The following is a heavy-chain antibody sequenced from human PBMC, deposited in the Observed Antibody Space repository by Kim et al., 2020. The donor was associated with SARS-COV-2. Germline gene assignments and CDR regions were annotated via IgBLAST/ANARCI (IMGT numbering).Heavy chain of an antibody. CDR1: GGSFSGYY. CDR2: INHSGST. CDR3: ARGCYFWSGYFRFPNWFDP. V-gene: IGHV4-34*01. D-gene: IGHD3-3*01. Sequence: SETLSLTCAVYGGSFSGYYWSWIRQPPGKGLEWIGEINHSGSTNYNPSLKSRVTISVDTYKNQFSLKLSSVTAADTTVYYCARGCYFWSGYFRFPNWFDP. J-gene: IGHJ5*02.